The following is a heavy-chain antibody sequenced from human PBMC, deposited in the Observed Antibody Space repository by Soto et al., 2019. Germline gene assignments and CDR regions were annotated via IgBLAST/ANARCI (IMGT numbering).Heavy chain of an antibody. J-gene: IGHJ2*01. CDR1: GFTCSSYA. V-gene: IGHV3-23*01. D-gene: IGHD1-26*01. CDR3: AKVNRKGATAYWYFDL. CDR2: ISGSGGST. Sequence: GSLRLCCSASGFTCSSYAMSWVLQAPGKGLEWVSAISGSGGSTYYAYSVKGRFTISRDNAKNTMYLQMNSLRAEDTAVYYCAKVNRKGATAYWYFDLWGRGTMVTVSS.